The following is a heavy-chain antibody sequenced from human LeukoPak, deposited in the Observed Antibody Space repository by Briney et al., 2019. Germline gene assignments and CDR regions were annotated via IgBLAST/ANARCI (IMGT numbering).Heavy chain of an antibody. CDR2: IYTSGSN. Sequence: SETLSLTCTVSVDSISGYYWSWMRPPAGEGREWIGRIYTSGSNTYHPSLTRRVTMSVDTSKNQFSLRLRSVSAADTAVYYCARDRGYCTNGVCYTDKRLDPWGEGTLVTVSS. CDR1: VDSISGYY. V-gene: IGHV4-4*07. D-gene: IGHD2-8*01. J-gene: IGHJ5*02. CDR3: ARDRGYCTNGVCYTDKRLDP.